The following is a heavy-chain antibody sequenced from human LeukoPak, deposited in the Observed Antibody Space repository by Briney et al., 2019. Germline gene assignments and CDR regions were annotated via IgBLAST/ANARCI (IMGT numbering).Heavy chain of an antibody. CDR3: ARGGSDGFDY. J-gene: IGHJ4*02. CDR1: GFTFSSYS. V-gene: IGHV3-48*02. D-gene: IGHD3-10*01. CDR2: ISSSSRPI. Sequence: GGSLRLSCAASGFTFSSYSMNWVRQAPGKGLEWVSHISSSSRPIYYADSVKGRFTISRDNAKNSLYLQMNSLSDEDTAVYYCARGGSDGFDYWGQGTLVTVSS.